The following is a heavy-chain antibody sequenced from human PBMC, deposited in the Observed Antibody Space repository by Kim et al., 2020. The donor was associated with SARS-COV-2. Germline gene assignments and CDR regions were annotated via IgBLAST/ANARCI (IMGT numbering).Heavy chain of an antibody. J-gene: IGHJ4*02. V-gene: IGHV1-58*01. D-gene: IGHD5-12*01. CDR3: AATERGYSGYDLDY. Sequence: AQKFQERVTITRDMSTSTAYMELSSLRSEDTAVYYCAATERGYSGYDLDYWGQGTLVTVSS.